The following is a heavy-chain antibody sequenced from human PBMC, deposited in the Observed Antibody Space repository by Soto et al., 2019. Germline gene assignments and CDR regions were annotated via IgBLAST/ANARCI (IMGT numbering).Heavy chain of an antibody. J-gene: IGHJ4*02. Sequence: LRLSCAASGFTFIRYEMNWVRQAPGKGLEWVSYISSSGSTIYYADSVKGRFTISRDNAKNSLYLQMNSLRAEDTAVYYCARDTDDSSGYYPDYWGQGTLVTVSS. D-gene: IGHD3-22*01. CDR3: ARDTDDSSGYYPDY. V-gene: IGHV3-48*03. CDR1: GFTFIRYE. CDR2: ISSSGSTI.